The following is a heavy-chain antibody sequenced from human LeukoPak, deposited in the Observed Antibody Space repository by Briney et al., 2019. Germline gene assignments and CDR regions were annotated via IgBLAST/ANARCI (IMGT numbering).Heavy chain of an antibody. V-gene: IGHV3-30-3*01. Sequence: PGRSLRLSCAASGFTFSSYAMHWVRQAPGKGLEWVAVISYDGSKEYYADSVKGRFTISRDNSKNTLYLQMNSLRAEDTAVYYCAREWELVYWGQGTLVTVSS. J-gene: IGHJ4*02. CDR3: AREWELVY. D-gene: IGHD1-26*01. CDR1: GFTFSSYA. CDR2: ISYDGSKE.